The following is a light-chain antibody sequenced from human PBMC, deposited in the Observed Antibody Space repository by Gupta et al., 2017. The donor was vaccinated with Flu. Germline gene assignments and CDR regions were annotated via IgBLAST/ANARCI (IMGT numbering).Light chain of an antibody. CDR2: GAS. J-gene: IGKJ5*01. Sequence: EIVLTQSPGTLSLSPGERATLSCRASQSVSSSYLAWYQQKPGQAPRLLIYGASSRATGIPDRFSGSGSGTDFTFTISRLEPEDFAVYYCQQYGSSWTFGQGTRLEIK. CDR1: QSVSSSY. CDR3: QQYGSSWT. V-gene: IGKV3-20*01.